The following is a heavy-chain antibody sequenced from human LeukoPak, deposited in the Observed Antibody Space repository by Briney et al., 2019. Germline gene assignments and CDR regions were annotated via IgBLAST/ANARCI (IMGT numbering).Heavy chain of an antibody. CDR1: GGSISSYY. V-gene: IGHV4-34*01. CDR3: ASKRIAVASYYFDY. CDR2: INHSGST. Sequence: SETLSLTCTVSGGSISSYYWSWIRQPPGKGLEWIGEINHSGSTNYNPSLKSRVTISVDTSKNQFSLKLSSVTAADTAVYYCASKRIAVASYYFDYWGQGTLVTVSS. J-gene: IGHJ4*02. D-gene: IGHD6-19*01.